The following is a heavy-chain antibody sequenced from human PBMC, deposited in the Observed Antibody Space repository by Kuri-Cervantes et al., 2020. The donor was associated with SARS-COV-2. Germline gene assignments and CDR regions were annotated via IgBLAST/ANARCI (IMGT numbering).Heavy chain of an antibody. V-gene: IGHV3-30*03. CDR1: GFTFSSYG. CDR2: IAYDGSNK. Sequence: LSLTCAASGFTFSSYGMHWVRQAPDKGLEWVAVIAYDGSNKYYGNSVKGRFTISRDNSKNTLYLQMNSLRAEDTAVYYCATDRVRVVTHNFDYWGQGTLVTVSS. J-gene: IGHJ4*02. CDR3: ATDRVRVVTHNFDY. D-gene: IGHD3-10*01.